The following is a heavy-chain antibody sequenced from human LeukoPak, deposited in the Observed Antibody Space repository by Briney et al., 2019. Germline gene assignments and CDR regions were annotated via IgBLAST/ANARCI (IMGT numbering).Heavy chain of an antibody. D-gene: IGHD2-2*01. V-gene: IGHV3-53*01. Sequence: PGGSLRLSCAASGFTVSSNYMSWVRQAPGKGLEWVSVIYSGGSTYYADSVKGRFTISRDNSKNTLYLQVNSLRAEDTAVYYCARGATSLDGFDYWGQGTLVTVSS. CDR1: GFTVSSNY. CDR2: IYSGGST. J-gene: IGHJ4*02. CDR3: ARGATSLDGFDY.